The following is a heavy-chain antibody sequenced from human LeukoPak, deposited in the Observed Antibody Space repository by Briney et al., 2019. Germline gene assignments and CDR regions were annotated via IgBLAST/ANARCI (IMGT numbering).Heavy chain of an antibody. CDR3: RGYYDSSGYYVFDY. CDR2: IRYDGSNK. Sequence: GGSLRLSCAASGFTFSSYGMHWVRQAPGKGLEWVAFIRYDGSNKYYADSVKVRFTISRDNSKNTLYLQMNSLRAEDTAVYYCRGYYDSSGYYVFDYWGQGTLVTVSS. CDR1: GFTFSSYG. D-gene: IGHD3-22*01. V-gene: IGHV3-30*02. J-gene: IGHJ4*02.